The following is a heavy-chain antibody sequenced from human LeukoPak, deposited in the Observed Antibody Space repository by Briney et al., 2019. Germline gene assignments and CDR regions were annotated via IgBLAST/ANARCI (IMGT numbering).Heavy chain of an antibody. CDR2: IIPIFHTT. CDR1: GGTFRSYA. Sequence: AASVKVSCKASGGTFRSYAISWVRQAPGQGLEWMGGIIPIFHTTNYAQKSQGRVTFTADESTSTAYMEVNSLRSEDTAMYYCARTPNVEVATSDYWYFDLWGPGTLVTVSS. D-gene: IGHD5-24*01. CDR3: ARTPNVEVATSDYWYFDL. J-gene: IGHJ2*01. V-gene: IGHV1-69*13.